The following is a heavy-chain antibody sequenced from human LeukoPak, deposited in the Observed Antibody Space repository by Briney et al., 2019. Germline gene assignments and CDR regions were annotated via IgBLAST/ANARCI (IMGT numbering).Heavy chain of an antibody. Sequence: SETLSLTCTVSGGSISSGHYHWAWKRQPPGKGPEWIGSMFYSGSTYYNPSLKRRVTISVDTSKNQFSLKVTSVTAADTAVYYCARSMTTMTPWDFFYNGMDGWGQGTTVTVSS. CDR1: GGSISSGHYH. D-gene: IGHD4-17*01. CDR3: ARSMTTMTPWDFFYNGMDG. J-gene: IGHJ6*02. V-gene: IGHV4-39*01. CDR2: MFYSGST.